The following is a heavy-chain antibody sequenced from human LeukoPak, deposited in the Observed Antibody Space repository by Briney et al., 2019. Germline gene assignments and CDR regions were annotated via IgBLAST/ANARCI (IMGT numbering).Heavy chain of an antibody. D-gene: IGHD1-1*01. V-gene: IGHV3-48*02. J-gene: IGHJ5*02. Sequence: AGGSLRLTCSASGFTFSSFNMTWVRHTPGKGLEWVSYISGSSASSYYADSVKGRFTISRDNAKNSLYLQMNSLRDEDTAIYYCATYPSEVTTGWGRWFDHWGQGTLVTVSS. CDR3: ATYPSEVTTGWGRWFDH. CDR1: GFTFSSFN. CDR2: ISGSSASS.